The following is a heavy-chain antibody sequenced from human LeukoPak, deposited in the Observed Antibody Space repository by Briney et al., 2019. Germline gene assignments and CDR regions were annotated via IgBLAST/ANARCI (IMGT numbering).Heavy chain of an antibody. J-gene: IGHJ4*02. CDR2: ISGSGGST. Sequence: GGSLRLSCAASGFTLSSYAMSWVRQAPGKGLEWVSAISGSGGSTYYADSVKGRFTISSDNSKNTLYLQMNSLRAEDTAVYYCAKELRRYQWELRHFDYWGQGTLVTVSS. V-gene: IGHV3-23*01. CDR1: GFTLSSYA. CDR3: AKELRRYQWELRHFDY. D-gene: IGHD1-26*01.